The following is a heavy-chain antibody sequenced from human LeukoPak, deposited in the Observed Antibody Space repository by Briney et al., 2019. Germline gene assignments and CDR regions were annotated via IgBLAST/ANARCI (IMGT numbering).Heavy chain of an antibody. D-gene: IGHD2-15*01. CDR2: IKQDGSEK. Sequence: GGSLRLSCAASGFTFSDYYMSWVRQAPGKGLEWVANIKQDGSEKYYVDSVKGRFTISRDNAKNSLYLQMNSLRAEDTAVYYCARARGAVVAASYYFDYWGQGTLVTVSS. CDR1: GFTFSDYY. CDR3: ARARGAVVAASYYFDY. V-gene: IGHV3-7*05. J-gene: IGHJ4*02.